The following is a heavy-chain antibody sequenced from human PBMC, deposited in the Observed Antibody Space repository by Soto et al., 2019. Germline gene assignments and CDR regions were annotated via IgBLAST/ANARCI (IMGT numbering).Heavy chain of an antibody. CDR2: INHSGST. V-gene: IGHV4-34*01. J-gene: IGHJ4*02. CDR1: GGSFSGYY. Sequence: SETLSLTCAVYGGSFSGYYWSRIRQPPGKGLEWIGEINHSGSTNYNPSLKSRVTISVDTSKNQFSLKLGSVTAADTAVYYCSIEAAGKYDYWGQGTLVTVSS. CDR3: SIEAAGKYDY. D-gene: IGHD6-13*01.